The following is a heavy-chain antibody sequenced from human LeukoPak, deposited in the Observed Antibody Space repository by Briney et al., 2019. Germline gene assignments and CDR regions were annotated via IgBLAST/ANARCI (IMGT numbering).Heavy chain of an antibody. D-gene: IGHD6-19*01. CDR1: GFTFSGSD. J-gene: IGHJ4*02. Sequence: GGSLRLSCAASGFTFSGSDIHWVRQASGKGLEWVGRITTKRSNYATAYTASVKGRFTISRHDSESTAYLQMNSLKTEDTALYYCTTYRSGHYWGQGTLVTVSS. CDR3: TTYRSGHY. V-gene: IGHV3-73*01. CDR2: ITTKRSNYAT.